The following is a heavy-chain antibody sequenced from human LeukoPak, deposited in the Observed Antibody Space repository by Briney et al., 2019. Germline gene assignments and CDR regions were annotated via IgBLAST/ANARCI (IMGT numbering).Heavy chain of an antibody. D-gene: IGHD4-17*01. J-gene: IGHJ4*02. V-gene: IGHV4-4*02. CDR1: GGSISSRNW. CDR3: ARASHDYGDYSHFDY. CDR2: IYHSGST. Sequence: KPSETLSLTCAVSGGSISSRNWWSWVRQPPGKGLEWIGEIYHSGSTNYNPPLKTRVTISVDKSKNQFSLKLSSVTAADTAVYYCARASHDYGDYSHFDYWGQGTLVTVSS.